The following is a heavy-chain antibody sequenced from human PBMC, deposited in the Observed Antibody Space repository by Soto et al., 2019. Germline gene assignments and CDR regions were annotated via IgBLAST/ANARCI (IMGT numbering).Heavy chain of an antibody. CDR3: ARDRASSGYPPAVAD. CDR2: ISAYNGNT. CDR1: GYTFTSYG. J-gene: IGHJ4*02. Sequence: QVQLVQSGAEVKKPGASVKVSCKASGYTFTSYGISWVRQAPGQGLEWMGWISAYNGNTNYAQKLQGRVTMTTDTSPSTAYMELRSRRADDTAVYYCARDRASSGYPPAVADWGQGTLVTVSS. V-gene: IGHV1-18*01. D-gene: IGHD3-22*01.